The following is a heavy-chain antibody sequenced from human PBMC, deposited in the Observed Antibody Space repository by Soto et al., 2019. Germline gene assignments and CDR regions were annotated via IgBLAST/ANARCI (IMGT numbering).Heavy chain of an antibody. Sequence: QVQLVQSGAEVKKPGSSVKVSCKASGGTFSSYAISWVRQAPGQGLEWMGGIIPIFGTANYAQKFQGRVTITADESTSTAYMELSSLRSEDTAVYYCARSRSYYDSSGYYYGAMRAFDIWGQGTMFTVSS. CDR1: GGTFSSYA. D-gene: IGHD3-22*01. J-gene: IGHJ3*02. CDR2: IIPIFGTA. CDR3: ARSRSYYDSSGYYYGAMRAFDI. V-gene: IGHV1-69*01.